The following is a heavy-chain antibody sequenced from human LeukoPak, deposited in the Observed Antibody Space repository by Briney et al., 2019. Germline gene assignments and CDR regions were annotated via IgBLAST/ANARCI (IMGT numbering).Heavy chain of an antibody. CDR1: GGTFSSYA. V-gene: IGHV1-69*04. CDR2: IIPILGIA. Sequence: GASVKVSCKASGGTFSSYAISWVRQAPGQGLEWMGRIIPILGIANYAQKFQGRVTITADKSTSTAYMELSSLRSEDTAVYYCARDLIAAAGSRGASWFDPWGQGTLVTVSS. J-gene: IGHJ5*02. CDR3: ARDLIAAAGSRGASWFDP. D-gene: IGHD6-13*01.